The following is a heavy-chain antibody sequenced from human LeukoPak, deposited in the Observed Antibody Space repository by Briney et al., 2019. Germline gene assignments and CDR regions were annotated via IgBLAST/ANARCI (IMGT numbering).Heavy chain of an antibody. CDR3: ARGGDYYYYMDV. Sequence: SVTVSCKASGGTFSSYAITWVRPAPGQGLEWMGGIIPIFGTANYAQKFQGRVTITTDESTSTAYMELSSLRSEDTAVYYCARGGDYYYYMDVWGKGTTVTVSS. V-gene: IGHV1-69*05. J-gene: IGHJ6*03. D-gene: IGHD3-10*01. CDR2: IIPIFGTA. CDR1: GGTFSSYA.